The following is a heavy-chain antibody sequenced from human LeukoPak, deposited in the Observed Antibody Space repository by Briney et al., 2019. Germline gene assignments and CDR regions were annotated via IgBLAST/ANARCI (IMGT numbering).Heavy chain of an antibody. CDR1: GGSFSGYY. CDR3: ARGRPQYSSYRMAEYFQH. J-gene: IGHJ1*01. V-gene: IGHV4-34*01. CDR2: INHSGST. D-gene: IGHD6-6*01. Sequence: PSETLSLTCAVYGGSFSGYYWSWIRQPPGKGLEWIGEINHSGSTNYNPSLKSRVTISVDTSKNQFSLKLSSVTAADTAVYYCARGRPQYSSYRMAEYFQHWGQGTLVTVSS.